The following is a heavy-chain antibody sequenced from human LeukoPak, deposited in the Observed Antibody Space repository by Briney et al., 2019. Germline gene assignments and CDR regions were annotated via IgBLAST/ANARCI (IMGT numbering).Heavy chain of an antibody. V-gene: IGHV4-39*01. CDR2: IYYSGST. J-gene: IGHJ5*02. Sequence: ASETLSLTCTVSGGSISSSSYYWGWIRQPPGKGLEWIGSIYYSGSTYYNPSLKSRVTISIDTSKNQFSLKLSSVTAADTAVYYCARLRNDFWSGYYWFDPWGQGTLVTVSS. CDR3: ARLRNDFWSGYYWFDP. CDR1: GGSISSSSYY. D-gene: IGHD3-3*01.